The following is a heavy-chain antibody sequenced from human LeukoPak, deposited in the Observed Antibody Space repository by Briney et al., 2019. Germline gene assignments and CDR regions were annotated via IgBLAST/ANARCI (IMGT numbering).Heavy chain of an antibody. V-gene: IGHV1-24*01. CDR2: VDPEDGET. CDR3: VTHFDSSGPDAFDI. J-gene: IGHJ3*02. Sequence: GASVKVSCKASGHTLTEISMHWVRQAPGKGFEWMGGVDPEDGETIYAQEFQGRVTMTDDPSTDTAYMELSSLRSEDTAVYYCVTHFDSSGPDAFDIWGQGTMVTVSS. D-gene: IGHD3-22*01. CDR1: GHTLTEIS.